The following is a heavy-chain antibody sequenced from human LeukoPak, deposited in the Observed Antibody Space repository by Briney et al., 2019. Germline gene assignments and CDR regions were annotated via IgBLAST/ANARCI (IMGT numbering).Heavy chain of an antibody. D-gene: IGHD2-2*01. J-gene: IGHJ6*03. CDR2: IKQDGSEK. Sequence: PGGSLRLSCAASGFTFSSYAMSWVRQAPGKGLEWVANIKQDGSEKYYVDSVKGRFTISRDNAKNSLYLQMNSLRAEDTAVYYCARVDCSSTSCYFWRETPYYYMDVWGKGTTVTVSS. V-gene: IGHV3-7*01. CDR1: GFTFSSYA. CDR3: ARVDCSSTSCYFWRETPYYYMDV.